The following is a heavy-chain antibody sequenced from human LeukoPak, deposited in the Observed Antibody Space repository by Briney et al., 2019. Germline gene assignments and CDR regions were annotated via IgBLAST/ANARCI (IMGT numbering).Heavy chain of an antibody. CDR3: ARYDYVWGSYRYGLDAFDI. Sequence: SETLSLTCAVYGGSFSGYYWSWIRQPPGKGLEWIGEINHSGSTNYNPSLKSRVTISVDTSKNQFSLKLSSVTAAGTAVYYCARYDYVWGSYRYGLDAFDIWGQGTMVTVSS. CDR1: GGSFSGYY. J-gene: IGHJ3*02. V-gene: IGHV4-34*01. D-gene: IGHD3-16*02. CDR2: INHSGST.